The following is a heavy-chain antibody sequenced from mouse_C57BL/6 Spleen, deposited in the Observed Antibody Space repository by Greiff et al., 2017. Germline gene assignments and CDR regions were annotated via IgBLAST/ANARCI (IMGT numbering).Heavy chain of an antibody. J-gene: IGHJ3*01. CDR3: AGPYYDYDPFAY. Sequence: EVQRVESGGGLVKPGGSLKLSCAASGFTFSDYGMHWVRQAPEKGLEWVAYISSGSSTIYYVDTVKGRFTISRDNAKNTLFLQMTSLRSEDTTMYYCAGPYYDYDPFAYWGQGTLVTVSA. CDR2: ISSGSSTI. V-gene: IGHV5-17*01. CDR1: GFTFSDYG. D-gene: IGHD2-4*01.